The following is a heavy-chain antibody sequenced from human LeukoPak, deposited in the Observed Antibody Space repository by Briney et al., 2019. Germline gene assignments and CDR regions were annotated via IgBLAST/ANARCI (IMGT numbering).Heavy chain of an antibody. CDR3: ARLDCSSTGCYIFDY. CDR1: GGTFSSYA. J-gene: IGHJ4*02. CDR2: IIPIFGTA. V-gene: IGHV1-69*01. Sequence: SVKVSCKASGGTFSSYAISWVRQAPGQGLEWMGGIIPIFGTANYAQKFQGRVTITADESTNTAYMELRSLRSDDTATYYCARLDCSSTGCYIFDYWGQGALVTVSS. D-gene: IGHD2-2*02.